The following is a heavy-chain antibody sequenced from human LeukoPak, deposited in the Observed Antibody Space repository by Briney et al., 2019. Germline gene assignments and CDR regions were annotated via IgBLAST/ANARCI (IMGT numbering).Heavy chain of an antibody. CDR1: GGSISSYY. Sequence: KPSETVSLTCTVSGGSISSYYWSWIRQPPGKGLEWIGYIYYSGSTNYNPSLKSRVTISVDTSKNQFSLKLSSVTAAYTAVYYCARDLYSSSFLDPWGQGTLVTVSS. D-gene: IGHD6-6*01. J-gene: IGHJ5*02. CDR3: ARDLYSSSFLDP. V-gene: IGHV4-59*01. CDR2: IYYSGST.